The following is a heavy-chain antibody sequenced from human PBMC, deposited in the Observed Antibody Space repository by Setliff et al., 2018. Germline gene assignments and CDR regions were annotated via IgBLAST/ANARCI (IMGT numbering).Heavy chain of an antibody. V-gene: IGHV1-46*01. D-gene: IGHD6-13*01. J-gene: IGHJ4*02. CDR3: ARAGEAAAERKGLLEF. CDR2: INPGGGSA. Sequence: ASVKVSCKATGYTLSRHYMHWARQAPGQGLEWMGIINPGGGSASIVQKFQGRVTMTSDTATSTVYMEFTGLTSEDTAVYYCARAGEAAAERKGLLEFWGQGARVTVSS. CDR1: GYTLSRHY.